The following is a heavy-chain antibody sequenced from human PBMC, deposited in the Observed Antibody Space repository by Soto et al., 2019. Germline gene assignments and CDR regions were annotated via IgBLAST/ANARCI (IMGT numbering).Heavy chain of an antibody. Sequence: GGSLSISCASSGFYFSSYCMHWVRQAPGKGLEWVAVISYDGSNKYYADSVKGRVTISRDNSKNTLSLQMNSLRAEDTAVYYCARDFGGGSYGPFDYWGQGTLVTVSS. J-gene: IGHJ4*02. V-gene: IGHV3-30*03. CDR2: ISYDGSNK. CDR1: GFYFSSYC. CDR3: ARDFGGGSYGPFDY. D-gene: IGHD1-26*01.